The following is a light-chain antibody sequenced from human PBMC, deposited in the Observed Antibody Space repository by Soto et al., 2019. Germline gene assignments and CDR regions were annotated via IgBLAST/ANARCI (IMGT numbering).Light chain of an antibody. V-gene: IGLV2-8*02. CDR2: EVT. J-gene: IGLJ2*01. CDR3: SSYAGSNNVI. Sequence: QSVLTQPPSASRSPGQSVAISCSGTSSDVGGYNYVSWYQQHPGKAPKLMLYEVTKRPSGVPDRFSGSKSGNTASLTVSGLQAEDEADYYCSSYAGSNNVIFGGGTQLTVL. CDR1: SSDVGGYNY.